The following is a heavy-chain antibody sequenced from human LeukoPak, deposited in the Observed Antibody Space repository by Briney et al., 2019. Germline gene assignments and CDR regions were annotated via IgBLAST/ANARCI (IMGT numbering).Heavy chain of an antibody. J-gene: IGHJ5*02. Sequence: PSQTLSLTCTVSGGSISSGTYYWSWIRQPAGKGLEWIGRIHTSGTTNYNPSLKSRVTISVDTSKNQFSLKLSPVTAADTALYYCARKTYYYDSSGSFLGAGFDPWGQGTLVTVSS. CDR1: GGSISSGTYY. CDR2: IHTSGTT. D-gene: IGHD3-22*01. V-gene: IGHV4-61*02. CDR3: ARKTYYYDSSGSFLGAGFDP.